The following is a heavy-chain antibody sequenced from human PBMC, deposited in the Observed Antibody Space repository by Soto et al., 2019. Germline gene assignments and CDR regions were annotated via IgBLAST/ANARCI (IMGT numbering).Heavy chain of an antibody. D-gene: IGHD2-15*01. Sequence: GGSLRLSCAASGFTFSSYGMHCVRQAPGKGLEWVAVISYDGSNKYYADSVKGRFTISRDNSKNTLYLQMNSLRAEDTAVYYCIGSRSNYDGMDVWGQGTTITVSS. CDR2: ISYDGSNK. J-gene: IGHJ6*02. V-gene: IGHV3-30*03. CDR1: GFTFSSYG. CDR3: IGSRSNYDGMDV.